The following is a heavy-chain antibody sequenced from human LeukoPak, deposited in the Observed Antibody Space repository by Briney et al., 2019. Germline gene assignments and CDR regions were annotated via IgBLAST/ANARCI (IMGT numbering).Heavy chain of an antibody. D-gene: IGHD3-22*01. Sequence: SETLSLTCTVSGGSISTSSYYWSWIRQPPGKGLEWIGYIYYSGSTNYNPSLKSRVTISVDTSKNQFSLKLSSVTAADTAVYYCARELDSSGYYDNWGQGTLVTVSS. CDR3: ARELDSSGYYDN. J-gene: IGHJ4*02. CDR1: GGSISTSSYY. V-gene: IGHV4-61*01. CDR2: IYYSGST.